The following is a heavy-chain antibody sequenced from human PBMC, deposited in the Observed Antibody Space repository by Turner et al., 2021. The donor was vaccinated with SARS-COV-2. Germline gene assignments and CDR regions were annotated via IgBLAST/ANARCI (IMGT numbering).Heavy chain of an antibody. Sequence: VQLLESGGGLVQLGGSLRLSCAASGFTFSSYAMSWVRQAPGKGLEWVSAISGSGGSTYYADSVKGRFTISRDTAKNTLYLQMNSLRAEDTAVYYCATVPPYGDYFDYWGQGTLVTVSS. V-gene: IGHV3-23*01. D-gene: IGHD4-17*01. CDR3: ATVPPYGDYFDY. CDR2: ISGSGGST. CDR1: GFTFSSYA. J-gene: IGHJ4*02.